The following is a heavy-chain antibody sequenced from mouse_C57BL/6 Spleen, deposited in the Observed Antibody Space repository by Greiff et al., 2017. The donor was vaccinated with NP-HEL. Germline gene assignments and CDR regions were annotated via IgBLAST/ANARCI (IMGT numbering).Heavy chain of an antibody. CDR3: TPSYYSNLAWFAY. Sequence: VQLQQSGAELVRPGASVKLSCTASGFNIKDDYMHWVKQRPEQGLEWIGWIDPENGDTEYASKFQGKATITADTSSNTAYLQRSSLTSEDTAVYYCTPSYYSNLAWFAYWGQGTLVTVSA. CDR2: IDPENGDT. J-gene: IGHJ3*01. D-gene: IGHD2-5*01. CDR1: GFNIKDDY. V-gene: IGHV14-4*01.